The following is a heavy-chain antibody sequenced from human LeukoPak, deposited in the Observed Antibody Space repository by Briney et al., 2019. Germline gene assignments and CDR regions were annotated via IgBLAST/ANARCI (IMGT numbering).Heavy chain of an antibody. CDR3: ARGRGSGWNYYYYGMDV. V-gene: IGHV4-59*01. CDR2: IYYSGST. D-gene: IGHD6-19*01. CDR1: GGSISSYY. Sequence: SETLSLTCTVSGGSISSYYWSWIRQPPGKGLEWIGYIYYSGSTNYNPSLKSRVTISVDTSKNQFSLKLSSVTAADTAVYYCARGRGSGWNYYYYGMDVWGQGTTVTVSS. J-gene: IGHJ6*02.